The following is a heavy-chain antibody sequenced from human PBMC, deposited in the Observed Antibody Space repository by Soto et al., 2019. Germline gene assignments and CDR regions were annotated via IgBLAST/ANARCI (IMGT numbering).Heavy chain of an antibody. CDR1: GGSISSYY. CDR3: ARAEVDWFDP. Sequence: PSETLSLTCTVSGGSISSYYWSWIRQPPGKGLEWIGDIYHSGSTNYNPSLKSRVTISVDTSKNQFSLKLSSVTAADTAVYYCARAEVDWFDPWGQGTLVTVSS. J-gene: IGHJ5*02. CDR2: IYHSGST. V-gene: IGHV4-59*12.